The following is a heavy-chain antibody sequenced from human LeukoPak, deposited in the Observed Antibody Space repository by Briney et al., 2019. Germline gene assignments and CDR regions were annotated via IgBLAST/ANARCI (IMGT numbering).Heavy chain of an antibody. CDR1: GGSFNGYY. V-gene: IGHV4-34*01. CDR3: PTARVIGVTSSYPRYFDY. Sequence: SETLSLTCAVYGGSFNGYYCRWTRYTPEEGRALIGQISHSGSTMYNPYLKTRLSIAVATSQKPFSLKLCSVTATATAVYYWPTARVIGVTSSYPRYFDYWGQGTLVTVSS. D-gene: IGHD3-16*02. CDR2: ISHSGST. J-gene: IGHJ4*02.